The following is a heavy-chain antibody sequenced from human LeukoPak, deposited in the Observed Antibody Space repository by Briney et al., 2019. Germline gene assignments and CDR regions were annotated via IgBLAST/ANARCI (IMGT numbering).Heavy chain of an antibody. V-gene: IGHV3-53*01. CDR1: GFTFSSYS. Sequence: PGGSLRLSCAASGFTFSSYSMNWVRQAPGKGLGWASVIYSGGSTYYADSVKGRFTISRDNSKNTLYLQMNSLRAEDTAVYYCARLLDWGQGTLVTVSS. CDR3: ARLLD. J-gene: IGHJ4*02. D-gene: IGHD2-15*01. CDR2: IYSGGST.